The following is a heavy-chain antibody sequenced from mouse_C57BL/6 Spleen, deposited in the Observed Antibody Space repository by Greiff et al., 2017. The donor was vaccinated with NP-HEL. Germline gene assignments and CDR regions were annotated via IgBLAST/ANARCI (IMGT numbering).Heavy chain of an antibody. V-gene: IGHV7-3*01. CDR2: IRNKANGYTT. CDR1: GFTFTDYY. J-gene: IGHJ2*01. Sequence: EVQLQESGGGLVQPGGSLSLSCAASGFTFTDYYMSWVRQPPGKALEWLGFIRNKANGYTTEYSASVKGRFTISRDNSQSILYLQMNALRAEDSATYYCARSAYGSQYYFDYWGQGTTLTVSS. D-gene: IGHD1-1*01. CDR3: ARSAYGSQYYFDY.